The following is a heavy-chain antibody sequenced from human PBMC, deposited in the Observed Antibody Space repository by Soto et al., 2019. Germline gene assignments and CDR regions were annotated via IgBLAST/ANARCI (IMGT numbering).Heavy chain of an antibody. D-gene: IGHD3-10*01. V-gene: IGHV4-31*03. Sequence: QVQLQESGPGLVKPSQTLSLTCTVSGGSISSGGYYWSWIRQHPGKGLEWIGYICYSGSTYYNPSLKSRVTISVDTSKNQFSLKLSSVTAADTAVYYCARITYYYGSGTHSGFDYWGQGTLVTVSS. CDR1: GGSISSGGYY. CDR2: ICYSGST. J-gene: IGHJ4*02. CDR3: ARITYYYGSGTHSGFDY.